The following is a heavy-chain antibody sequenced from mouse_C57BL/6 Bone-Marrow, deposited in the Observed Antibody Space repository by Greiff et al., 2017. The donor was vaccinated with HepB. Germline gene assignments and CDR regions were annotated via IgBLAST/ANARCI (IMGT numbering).Heavy chain of an antibody. V-gene: IGHV1-55*01. CDR1: GYTFTSYW. CDR3: VYDYVVYRSFDV. D-gene: IGHD2-4*01. CDR2: IYPGSGST. J-gene: IGHJ1*01. Sequence: QVQLQQPGAELVKPGASVKMSCKASGYTFTSYWITWVKQRPGQGLEWIGDIYPGSGSTNYNEKFKSKATLTVDTSSSTAYMQLSSLTSEDSAVYYCVYDYVVYRSFDVWGAGTTVTVSS.